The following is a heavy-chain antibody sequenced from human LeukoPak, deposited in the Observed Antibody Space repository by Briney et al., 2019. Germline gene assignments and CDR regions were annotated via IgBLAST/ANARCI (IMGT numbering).Heavy chain of an antibody. CDR2: ISGSGGST. Sequence: PGGSLRLSCAASGFTFSSYAMSWVRQAPGKGLEWVSAISGSGGSTYYADSVKGRFTISRDNSKNTLYLQMNSLRAEDTAVYYCAKYGPFITMMVGAFDIWGQGTMVTVSS. D-gene: IGHD3-22*01. V-gene: IGHV3-23*01. J-gene: IGHJ3*02. CDR1: GFTFSSYA. CDR3: AKYGPFITMMVGAFDI.